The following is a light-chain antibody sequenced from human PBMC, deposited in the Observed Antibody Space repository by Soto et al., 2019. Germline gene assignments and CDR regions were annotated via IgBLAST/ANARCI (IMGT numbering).Light chain of an antibody. CDR1: SSRIGSNY. J-gene: IGLJ7*01. CDR3: AAWDDSLSGPV. CDR2: RSN. V-gene: IGLV1-47*01. Sequence: QSVLTQLTSGSVALGQRVTRSWSGSSSRIGSNYLYWYQQPPGTAPKLLSYRSNHRPSGVPDRFSGSKSGTSASLAISGLRSEDEADYYCAAWDDSLSGPVFGGGTQLTVL.